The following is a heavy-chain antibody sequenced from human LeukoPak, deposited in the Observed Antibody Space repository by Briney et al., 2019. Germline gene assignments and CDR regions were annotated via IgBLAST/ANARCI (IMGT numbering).Heavy chain of an antibody. CDR1: GGSISSYY. Sequence: SETLSLTCTVSGGSISSYYWSWIRQPPGKGLEWIGYIYYSGSTNYHPSLKSRVTISVDTSKNQFSLKLSSVTAADTAVYYCARDRGARRSLDSFDIWGQGTMVTVSS. CDR2: IYYSGST. D-gene: IGHD1-26*01. CDR3: ARDRGARRSLDSFDI. V-gene: IGHV4-59*01. J-gene: IGHJ3*02.